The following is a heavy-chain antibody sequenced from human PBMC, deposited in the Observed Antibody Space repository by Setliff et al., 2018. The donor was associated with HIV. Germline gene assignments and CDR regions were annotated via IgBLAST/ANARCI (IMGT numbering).Heavy chain of an antibody. J-gene: IGHJ3*01. CDR1: GYTFTSYY. D-gene: IGHD3-16*01. CDR3: ARDDGGYNYAEAFDV. Sequence: ASVKVSCKASGYTFTSYYMHVVRQAPGQGLEWMGIINPSGGSTSYAQKFQGRVTMTRDTSTSTVYMELSSLRSEDTAVYYCARDDGGYNYAEAFDVWGQGTMVTVSS. V-gene: IGHV1-46*01. CDR2: INPSGGST.